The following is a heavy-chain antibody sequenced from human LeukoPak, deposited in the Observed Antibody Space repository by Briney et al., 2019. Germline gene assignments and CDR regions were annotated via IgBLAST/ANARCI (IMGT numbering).Heavy chain of an antibody. D-gene: IGHD2-2*01. CDR3: ASHVVVPAAILAQAFDI. J-gene: IGHJ3*02. V-gene: IGHV4-59*08. CDR1: GGSISSYY. Sequence: PSETLSLTCTVSGGSISSYYWSWIRQPPGKGLEWIGYIYYSGSTNYNPSLKSRVTISVDTSKNQFSLKLSSVTAADTAVYYCASHVVVPAAILAQAFDIWGQGTMVTVSS. CDR2: IYYSGST.